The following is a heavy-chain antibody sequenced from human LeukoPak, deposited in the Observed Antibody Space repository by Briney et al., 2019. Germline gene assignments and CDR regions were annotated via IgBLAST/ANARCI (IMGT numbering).Heavy chain of an antibody. V-gene: IGHV4-34*01. CDR3: ARSSEGRYYYDSSGFSYYYYYMDV. J-gene: IGHJ6*03. CDR1: GGSFSGYY. D-gene: IGHD3-22*01. Sequence: PSETLSLTCTVYGGSFSGYYWSWIRQPPGKGLEWIGEINHSGSTNYNPSLKSRVTISVDTSKNQFSLKLSSVTAADTAVYYCARSSEGRYYYDSSGFSYYYYYMDVWGKGTTVTISS. CDR2: INHSGST.